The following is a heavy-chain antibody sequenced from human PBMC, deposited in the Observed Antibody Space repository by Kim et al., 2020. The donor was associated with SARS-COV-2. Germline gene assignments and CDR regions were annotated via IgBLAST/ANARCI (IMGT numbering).Heavy chain of an antibody. CDR1: GFDFSTYA. Sequence: GGSLRLSCAASGFDFSTYAMNWVRQAPGKGLQWVALIWYDGSNKYFADSVKGRFTISRDNSKNTLYLQMNSLRAEDSAVYFCARVAFEEHANSNYFYLYEMDVWGQGTTVTVSS. CDR3: ARVAFEEHANSNYFYLYEMDV. CDR2: IWYDGSNK. V-gene: IGHV3-33*01. D-gene: IGHD4-4*01. J-gene: IGHJ6*02.